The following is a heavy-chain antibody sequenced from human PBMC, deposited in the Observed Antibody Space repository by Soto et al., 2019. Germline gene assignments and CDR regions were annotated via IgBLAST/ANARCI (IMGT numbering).Heavy chain of an antibody. Sequence: GGALRVSCAASGFTFSSYWMHWVRQAPGKGLVWVSRINSDGSSTSYADSVKGRFTISRDNAKNTLYLQMNSLRAEDTAVYYCARIDGYNDAFDIWGQGTMVTVSS. CDR1: GFTFSSYW. CDR3: ARIDGYNDAFDI. V-gene: IGHV3-74*01. D-gene: IGHD5-12*01. J-gene: IGHJ3*02. CDR2: INSDGSST.